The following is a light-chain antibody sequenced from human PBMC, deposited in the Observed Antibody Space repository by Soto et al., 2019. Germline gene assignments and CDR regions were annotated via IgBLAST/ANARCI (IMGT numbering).Light chain of an antibody. J-gene: IGKJ1*01. CDR1: QSVSSY. CDR3: QQRINLPPT. CDR2: DAS. V-gene: IGKV3-11*01. Sequence: ELVLTQSPATLSLSPGERATLSCRASQSVSSYLAWYQQKPGQAPRLLIYDASNSATGIPARFSGSGSGTDFTLTISSLEPGDFAVYDCQQRINLPPTFCQGTRVEIK.